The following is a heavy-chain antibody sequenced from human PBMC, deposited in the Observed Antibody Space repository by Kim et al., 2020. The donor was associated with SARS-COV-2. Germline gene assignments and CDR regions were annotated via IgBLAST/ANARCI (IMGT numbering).Heavy chain of an antibody. D-gene: IGHD6-19*01. CDR2: IYPGDSNT. Sequence: GESLKISCKGSGYSFTNYWIGWVRQMPGKGLEWMGVIYPGDSNTTYSPSFQGQVTISADKAISTAYLQWSSLQASDTAMYYCARPSDTTGWTHLLSWGQGTLVTVSS. CDR1: GYSFTNYW. V-gene: IGHV5-51*01. CDR3: ARPSDTTGWTHLLS. J-gene: IGHJ5*02.